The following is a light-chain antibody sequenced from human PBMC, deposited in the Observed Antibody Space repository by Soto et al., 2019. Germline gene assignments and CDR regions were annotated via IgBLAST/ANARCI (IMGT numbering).Light chain of an antibody. CDR2: EVT. Sequence: QSALTQPRSVSGSPGQTITISCTGTSTDVGGYNAVSWYQHHPGKAPKLIIYEVTHRPSGVSDLFSASKSGNTASLTISGLQAEDEADYYCNSFRVSHLYVFGTGTKVTVL. J-gene: IGLJ1*01. V-gene: IGLV2-14*01. CDR1: STDVGGYNA. CDR3: NSFRVSHLYV.